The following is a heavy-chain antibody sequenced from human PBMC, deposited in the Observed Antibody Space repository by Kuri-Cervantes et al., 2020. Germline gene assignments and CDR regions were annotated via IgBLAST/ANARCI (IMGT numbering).Heavy chain of an antibody. V-gene: IGHV5-51*01. CDR2: IYPADSDT. CDR3: STGTGFDY. CDR1: GYSFPTYW. J-gene: IGHJ4*02. Sequence: GGSLRLSCKGSGYSFPTYWIGWVRQMPGKGLEWMGIIYPADSDTRYNLSFQGQVTISVDKSINTAYLQWSSLKASDTAMYFCSTGTGFDYWGQGTLVTVSS. D-gene: IGHD1-14*01.